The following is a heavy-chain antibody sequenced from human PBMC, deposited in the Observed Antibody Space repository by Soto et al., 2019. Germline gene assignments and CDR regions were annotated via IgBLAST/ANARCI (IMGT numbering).Heavy chain of an antibody. CDR2: ISYDGSNK. CDR3: AKASKGGYFDWLSLRRSEGRLYDGMDV. J-gene: IGHJ6*02. CDR1: GFTFSSYG. Sequence: GGSLRLSCAASGFTFSSYGMHWVRQAPGKGLEWVAVISYDGSNKYYADSVKGRFTISRDNSKNTLYLQMNSLRAEDTAVYYCAKASKGGYFDWLSLRRSEGRLYDGMDVWGQGTTVTVSS. V-gene: IGHV3-30*18. D-gene: IGHD3-9*01.